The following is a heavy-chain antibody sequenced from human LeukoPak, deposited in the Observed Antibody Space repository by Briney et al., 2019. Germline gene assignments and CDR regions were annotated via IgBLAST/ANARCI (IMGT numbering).Heavy chain of an antibody. D-gene: IGHD4-17*01. CDR1: GFMFSSYA. J-gene: IGHJ4*02. CDR2: ISGSGEFT. Sequence: GGSLRLSCAASGFMFSSYAMTWVRQAPGKGLEWVSSISGSGEFTDYADSVKGRFTISRDNPENTVYLQMSSLRVDDTATYFCAKVGYVDLDHWGQGLLVPVSS. CDR3: AKVGYVDLDH. V-gene: IGHV3-23*01.